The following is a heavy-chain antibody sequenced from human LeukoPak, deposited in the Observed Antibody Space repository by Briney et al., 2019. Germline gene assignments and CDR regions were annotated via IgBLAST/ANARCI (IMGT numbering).Heavy chain of an antibody. Sequence: SGGSLRLSCAASGSTFNNYYMSWVRQAPGKGLECVSCISSSSSTIYYADSVKGRFTISRDKAKNSLYLQMNALRAEDTAVYYCARSVDVDYWGQGILVTVSP. J-gene: IGHJ4*02. CDR1: GSTFNNYY. CDR2: ISSSSSTI. V-gene: IGHV3-48*01. CDR3: ARSVDVDY. D-gene: IGHD5-24*01.